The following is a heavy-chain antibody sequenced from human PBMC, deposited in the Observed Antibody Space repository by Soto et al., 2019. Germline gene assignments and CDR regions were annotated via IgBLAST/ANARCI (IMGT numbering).Heavy chain of an antibody. J-gene: IGHJ3*02. CDR1: GGTFSSYA. CDR2: IIPIFGTA. V-gene: IGHV1-69*01. Sequence: QVQLVQSGAEVKKPGSSVKVSCKASGGTFSSYAISWVRQAPGQGLEWMGGIIPIFGTANYAQKFQGRVTITADESTSTAYMELSSLRSEDTAVYYCARARPNPTSPSGYQRHDAFDIWGQGTMVTVSS. D-gene: IGHD3-22*01. CDR3: ARARPNPTSPSGYQRHDAFDI.